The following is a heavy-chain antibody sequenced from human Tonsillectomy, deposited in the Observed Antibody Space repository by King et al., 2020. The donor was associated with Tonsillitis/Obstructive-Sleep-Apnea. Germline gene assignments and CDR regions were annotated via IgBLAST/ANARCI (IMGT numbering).Heavy chain of an antibody. CDR1: GGSISSYY. CDR3: AREDYDFWSGYYDYYFDY. Sequence: QLQESGPGLVKPSETLSLTCTVSGGSISSYYWSWIRQPPGKGLEGIGYIYYSGSTNYNPSLKSRVTISIDTSKNQFSLKLSSVTAADTAVYYCAREDYDFWSGYYDYYFDYWGQGTLVTVSS. CDR2: IYYSGST. V-gene: IGHV4-59*01. D-gene: IGHD3-3*01. J-gene: IGHJ4*02.